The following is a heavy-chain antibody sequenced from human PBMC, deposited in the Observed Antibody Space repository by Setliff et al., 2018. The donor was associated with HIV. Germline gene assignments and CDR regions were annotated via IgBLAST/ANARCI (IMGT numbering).Heavy chain of an antibody. V-gene: IGHV3-23*01. J-gene: IGHJ3*02. D-gene: IGHD3-22*01. CDR3: AKGTQYYYDTSGYYRERPFDI. Sequence: GGSLRLSCAASGFTFSNYWMDWVRQAPGKGLEWVSGISGSGGRTYYADSVKGRFTISRDNSKNTLYLQMNSLRAEDTAVYYCAKGTQYYYDTSGYYRERPFDIWGQGTMVTVSS. CDR1: GFTFSNYW. CDR2: ISGSGGRT.